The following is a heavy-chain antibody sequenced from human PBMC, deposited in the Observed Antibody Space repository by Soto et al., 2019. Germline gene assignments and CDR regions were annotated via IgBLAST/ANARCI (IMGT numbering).Heavy chain of an antibody. V-gene: IGHV3-48*03. D-gene: IGHD3-10*01. CDR2: ISNSGRAI. CDR3: ASHYYYGRGSGIIDWFDP. J-gene: IGHJ5*02. CDR1: GFTFSNYE. Sequence: GVSLRVSWAVFGFTFSNYEMNWVRQAPGKGLEWVSYISNSGRAIYYAESVKGRFTISRDNAKNSLYLQMNSLRAEDTAVYYCASHYYYGRGSGIIDWFDPCVQRTMVTVSS.